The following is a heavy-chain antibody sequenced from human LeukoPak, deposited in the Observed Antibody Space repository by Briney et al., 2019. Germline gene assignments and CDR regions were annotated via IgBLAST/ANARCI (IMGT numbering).Heavy chain of an antibody. CDR2: ISSSVSTI. CDR1: GFSISDYY. Sequence: PGRSLRLSCAASGFSISDYYMSWIRQAPGKGLGWIAYISSSVSTIYYTDSVKGRFTISRDNANNSLYLQVDSLRAEDTAVYYCTRRRDYGDSWGQGTLVTVSS. J-gene: IGHJ4*02. V-gene: IGHV3-11*01. CDR3: TRRRDYGDS.